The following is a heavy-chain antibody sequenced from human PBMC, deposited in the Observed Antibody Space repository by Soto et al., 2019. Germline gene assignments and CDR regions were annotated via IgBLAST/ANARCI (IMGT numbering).Heavy chain of an antibody. V-gene: IGHV1-69*13. CDR1: GGTFSSYA. D-gene: IGHD6-13*01. J-gene: IGHJ5*02. Sequence: ASVKVSCKASGGTFSSYAISWVRQAPGQRLEWMGGIIPIFGTANYAQKFQGRVTITADESTSTAYMELSSLRSEDTAVYYCAREADTGYSSSWYSKGSWFDPWGQGTLVTVSS. CDR2: IIPIFGTA. CDR3: AREADTGYSSSWYSKGSWFDP.